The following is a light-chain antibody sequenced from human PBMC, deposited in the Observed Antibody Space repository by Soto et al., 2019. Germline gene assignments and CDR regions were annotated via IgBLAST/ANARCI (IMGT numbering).Light chain of an antibody. CDR2: GNN. Sequence: QAVVTQPPSVSGAPGQRVTISCTGSSSNIGAGYDVHWYQQLPGTAPKLLIYGNNNRPSGVPDRFSGSKSGTSASLAITGLQAADEADYYCQSYDSRLSAVVFGGGTKLTVL. CDR3: QSYDSRLSAVV. CDR1: SSNIGAGYD. V-gene: IGLV1-40*01. J-gene: IGLJ3*02.